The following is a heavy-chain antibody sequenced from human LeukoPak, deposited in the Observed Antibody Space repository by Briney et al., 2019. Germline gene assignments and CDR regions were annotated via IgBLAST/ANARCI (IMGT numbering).Heavy chain of an antibody. D-gene: IGHD6-13*01. CDR3: ARDQSVRLLQTSSTYFKHVFAI. V-gene: IGHV1-18*01. Sequence: GASVKVSCKTSGYTFTNYGISWVRQAPGLGLEWMGWISAYNGNTNYAQKVQGRVTMTTDTSASTAYMELRSLRFDDTAVYYCARDQSVRLLQTSSTYFKHVFAIWGQGSMVTVSS. CDR1: GYTFTNYG. CDR2: ISAYNGNT. J-gene: IGHJ3*02.